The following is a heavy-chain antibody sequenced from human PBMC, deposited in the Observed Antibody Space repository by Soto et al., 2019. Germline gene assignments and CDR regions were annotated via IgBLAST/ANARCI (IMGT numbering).Heavy chain of an antibody. CDR2: IIAGNGNT. CDR1: GYTFSSYG. Sequence: QVRLVQSGAEVKKPGASVKVSCKASGYTFSSYGIHWVRQAPGQRLEWMGWIIAGNGNTEYSKNFQGRVTFTKDISANTAYLELSSLRSEDTAVYYCARPNNPIVVVLIRGIAAMDVWGQGATVTVSS. J-gene: IGHJ6*02. V-gene: IGHV1-3*01. CDR3: ARPNNPIVVVLIRGIAAMDV. D-gene: IGHD2-8*01.